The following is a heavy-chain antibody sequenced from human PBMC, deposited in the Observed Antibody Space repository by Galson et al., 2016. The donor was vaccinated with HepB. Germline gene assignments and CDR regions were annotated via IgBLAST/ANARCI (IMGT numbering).Heavy chain of an antibody. CDR3: ARDPYGDNDAFDI. J-gene: IGHJ3*02. D-gene: IGHD4-17*01. CDR1: RFTFSRNA. Sequence: SLRLSCAASRFTFSRNAMHWVLQAPGKGLDWVAAISYDGRDKYYADSVKGRFTISRDNSRNMVYLEMNSLRPEDTAVYYCARDPYGDNDAFDIWGQGTMVSVSS. V-gene: IGHV3-30-3*01. CDR2: ISYDGRDK.